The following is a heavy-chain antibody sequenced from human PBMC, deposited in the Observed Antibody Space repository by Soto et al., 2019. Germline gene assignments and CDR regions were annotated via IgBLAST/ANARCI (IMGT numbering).Heavy chain of an antibody. V-gene: IGHV4-30-4*08. D-gene: IGHD2-15*01. Sequence: QTRSLNCTVSDSSIRSSNYYRSWSRQPPGKGLEWIGYVYYSESAYYNPSLQSRGLISIDTSKTQFSLTLSSVTAADTAVYYCDRAIFTATDTSVFGSRGQGTLVTVS. CDR3: DRAIFTATDTSVFGS. CDR2: VYYSESA. J-gene: IGHJ4*02. CDR1: DSSIRSSNYY.